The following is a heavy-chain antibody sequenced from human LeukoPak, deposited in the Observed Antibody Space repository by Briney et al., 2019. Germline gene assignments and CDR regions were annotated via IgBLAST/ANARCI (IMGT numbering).Heavy chain of an antibody. CDR1: GDSISSGNYY. V-gene: IGHV4-61*02. CDR2: IYTSGNT. Sequence: SETLSLACTVSGDSISSGNYYWTWIRQPAGKGLEWIGRIYTSGNTNYNPSLKSQVTISMDTSKNQFSLNLNSVTAADTAVYYCARDRAGDSFDIWGQGTMVTVSS. CDR3: ARDRAGDSFDI. J-gene: IGHJ3*02. D-gene: IGHD7-27*01.